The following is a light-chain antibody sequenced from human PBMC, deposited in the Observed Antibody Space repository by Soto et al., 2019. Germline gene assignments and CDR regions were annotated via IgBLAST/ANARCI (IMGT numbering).Light chain of an antibody. CDR2: GAS. CDR1: QSISDT. J-gene: IGKJ1*01. CDR3: QQYNNWPWT. V-gene: IGKV3-15*01. Sequence: EIVMTHSPATLSVSPGARATLSCRASQSISDTLAWYQQKPGQAPGLLIHGASTRATGFPARFSGSGSGTDFTLTISSLQSEDFAVYYCQQYNNWPWTFGQGTKVEIK.